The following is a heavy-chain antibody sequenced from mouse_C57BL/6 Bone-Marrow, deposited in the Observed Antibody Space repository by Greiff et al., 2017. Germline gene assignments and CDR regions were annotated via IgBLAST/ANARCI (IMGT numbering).Heavy chain of an antibody. CDR2: IDPSDSYT. J-gene: IGHJ2*01. Sequence: QVQLQQPGAELVRPGTSVKLSCKASGYTFTSYWMHWVKQRPGQGLEWIGVIDPSDSYTNYNQKFKGKATLTVDTSSSTAYMRLSSLTSEDSAVYYCARDYYVSSYDYWGQGTTLTVSS. D-gene: IGHD1-1*01. CDR1: GYTFTSYW. CDR3: ARDYYVSSYDY. V-gene: IGHV1-59*01.